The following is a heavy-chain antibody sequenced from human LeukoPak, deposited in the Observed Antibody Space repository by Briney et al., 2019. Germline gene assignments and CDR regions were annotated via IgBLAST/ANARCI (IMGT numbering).Heavy chain of an antibody. CDR2: INWNGGRT. J-gene: IGHJ4*02. Sequence: PGGSLRLSCAASGFTFVDDGMSSGRQAPGKGLENISPINWNGGRTGYADSVKGRFTISRDNAKNSLYLQMNSLRAGDTALYYCARDPPTVTTLFDYWGQGTLVTVSS. V-gene: IGHV3-20*04. CDR1: GFTFVDDG. D-gene: IGHD4-17*01. CDR3: ARDPPTVTTLFDY.